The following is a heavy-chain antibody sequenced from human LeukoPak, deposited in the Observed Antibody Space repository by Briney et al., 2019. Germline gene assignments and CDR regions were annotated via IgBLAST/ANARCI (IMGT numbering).Heavy chain of an antibody. D-gene: IGHD3-22*01. V-gene: IGHV4-34*01. Sequence: SETLSLTCAVYGGSFSGYYWSWIRQAPGKGLEWIGEINHSGSINYNPSLKSRVTISVDTSKNQFSLKLSSVTAADTAVYYCARDLDYYDSSGFGYWGQGTLVTVSS. J-gene: IGHJ4*02. CDR3: ARDLDYYDSSGFGY. CDR1: GGSFSGYY. CDR2: INHSGSI.